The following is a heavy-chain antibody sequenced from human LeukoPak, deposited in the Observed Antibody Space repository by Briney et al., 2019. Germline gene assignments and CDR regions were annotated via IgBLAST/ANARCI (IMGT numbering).Heavy chain of an antibody. CDR1: GFTFSNYE. V-gene: IGHV3-48*03. Sequence: PGGSLRLSCAASGFTFSNYEMNWVRQAPGKGLEWVSYISNSGTTIYYTDSVKGRFTISRDNAQNSLYLQMNSLRAEDTAVYYCARAVAGTPIDYWGQGTLVTASS. J-gene: IGHJ4*02. CDR2: ISNSGTTI. CDR3: ARAVAGTPIDY. D-gene: IGHD6-19*01.